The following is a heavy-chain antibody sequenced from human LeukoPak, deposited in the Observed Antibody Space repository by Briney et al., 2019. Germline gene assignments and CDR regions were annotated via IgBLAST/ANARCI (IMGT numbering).Heavy chain of an antibody. CDR2: ISGSGGST. V-gene: IGHV3-23*01. CDR1: GFTFSSHA. D-gene: IGHD3-22*01. J-gene: IGHJ3*02. Sequence: PGGSLRLSCAASGFTFSSHAMSWVRQAPGKGLEWVSAISGSGGSTYYADSVKGRFTISRDNSKNTLYLQMNSLRAEDTAVYYCAKVVFDSSGYYGDAFDIWGQGTMVTVSS. CDR3: AKVVFDSSGYYGDAFDI.